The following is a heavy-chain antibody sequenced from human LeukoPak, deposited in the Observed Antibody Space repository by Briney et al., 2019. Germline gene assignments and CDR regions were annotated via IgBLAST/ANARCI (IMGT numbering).Heavy chain of an antibody. D-gene: IGHD3-22*01. CDR1: GGTFNRYA. V-gene: IGHV1-69*06. Sequence: SVKVSCKASGGTFNRYAISWVRQAPGQGLEWMGGIIPIFGTANYAQKFQGRVTITADKSTSTAYMELSSLRSEDTAVYYCARLYYYDSSGYYFDYWGQGTLVTVSS. J-gene: IGHJ4*02. CDR2: IIPIFGTA. CDR3: ARLYYYDSSGYYFDY.